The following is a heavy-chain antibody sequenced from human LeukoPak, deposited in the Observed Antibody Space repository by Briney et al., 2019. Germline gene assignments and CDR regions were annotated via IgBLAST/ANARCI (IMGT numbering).Heavy chain of an antibody. Sequence: ASVKVSCKASGYTFTSYYVHWVRQAPGQGLEWMGIINPSGGSTSYAQKFQGRVTMTRDTSTSTVYMELSSLRSEDTAVYYCARSIAARPFVYWGQGTLVTVSS. J-gene: IGHJ4*02. CDR1: GYTFTSYY. CDR2: INPSGGST. V-gene: IGHV1-46*01. CDR3: ARSIAARPFVY. D-gene: IGHD6-6*01.